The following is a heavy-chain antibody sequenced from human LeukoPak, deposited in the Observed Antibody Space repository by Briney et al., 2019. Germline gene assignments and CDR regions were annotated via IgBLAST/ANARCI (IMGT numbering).Heavy chain of an antibody. CDR1: GFTFSSYW. D-gene: IGHD3-22*01. CDR2: INSDGSST. CDR3: ARYYDSSGPRLHYYYGMDV. V-gene: IGHV3-74*01. Sequence: GGSLRLSCAASGFTFSSYWMHWDRQVPGKGLVWVSRINSDGSSTSYADSVKGRFTISRDNAKNTLYLQMNSLRAEDTAVYYCARYYDSSGPRLHYYYGMDVWGQGTTVTVSS. J-gene: IGHJ6*02.